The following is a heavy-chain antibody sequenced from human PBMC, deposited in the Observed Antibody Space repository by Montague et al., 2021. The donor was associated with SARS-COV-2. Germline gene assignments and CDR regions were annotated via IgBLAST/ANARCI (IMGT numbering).Heavy chain of an antibody. V-gene: IGHV4-59*01. J-gene: IGHJ5*02. CDR1: NGSINSYY. CDR3: AREGLHNWFDP. Sequence: SETLSLTCTVSNGSINSYYWSWVRQPPGKRLEWIGYIYYRGSTNYNPSLESRVTMSIDTSKNQSSLKLRSVTAAGTAVYFCAREGLHNWFDPWGQGTLVIVSS. CDR2: IYYRGST.